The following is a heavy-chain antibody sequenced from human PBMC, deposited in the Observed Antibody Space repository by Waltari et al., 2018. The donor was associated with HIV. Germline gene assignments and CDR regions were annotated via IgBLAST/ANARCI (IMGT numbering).Heavy chain of an antibody. J-gene: IGHJ6*02. CDR1: GFSLTTSGLG. D-gene: IGHD3-10*01. Sequence: QITLKESGPTLVKPTQTLTLTCTFSGFSLTTSGLGVNWIRQPPGKALEWLAVIYWDDDKRYSPSLKTRLTIAKDTSKNQVVVTLTNLDPVDTGTYYCAHSNRYIGSGYYSYAMDVWGQGTTVTVSS. V-gene: IGHV2-5*02. CDR3: AHSNRYIGSGYYSYAMDV. CDR2: IYWDDDK.